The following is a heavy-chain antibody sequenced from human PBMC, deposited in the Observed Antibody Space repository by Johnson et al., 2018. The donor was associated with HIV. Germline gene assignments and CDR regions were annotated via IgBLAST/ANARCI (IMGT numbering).Heavy chain of an antibody. J-gene: IGHJ3*02. Sequence: VQLVESWGGLVQPGGSLRLSCAASGFTFSSYDMHWVRQATGKGLEWVSAIVTTGDTYYPGPVKGRFTISRENAKNSLYLQMNSLRAGDTAVYYCARGVYSVAGTGDAFDIWGQGTMVTVSS. CDR3: ARGVYSVAGTGDAFDI. D-gene: IGHD6-19*01. V-gene: IGHV3-13*01. CDR2: IVTTGDT. CDR1: GFTFSSYD.